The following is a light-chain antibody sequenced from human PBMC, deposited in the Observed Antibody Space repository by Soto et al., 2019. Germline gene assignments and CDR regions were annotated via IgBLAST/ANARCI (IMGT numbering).Light chain of an antibody. Sequence: EIVLTQSPGTLSLSPGERATLSCRASQSVSSSYLAWYQHKPGQAPRLLIYAATSRSTGIPDRFSGSGSETDFTLTISILEPDDSAVYYYQQYVSLITFGQGTRLEIK. CDR1: QSVSSSY. CDR2: AAT. V-gene: IGKV3-20*01. CDR3: QQYVSLIT. J-gene: IGKJ5*01.